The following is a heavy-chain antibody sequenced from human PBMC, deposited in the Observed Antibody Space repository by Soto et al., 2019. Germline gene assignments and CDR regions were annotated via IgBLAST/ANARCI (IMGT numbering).Heavy chain of an antibody. CDR2: ISYDGSNK. J-gene: IGHJ6*02. V-gene: IGHV3-30-3*01. D-gene: IGHD6-13*01. CDR1: GFTFSSYA. Sequence: ESGGGVVQPGRSLRLSCAASGFTFSSYAMHWVRQAPGKGLEWVAVISYDGSNKYYADSVKGRFTISRDNSKNTLYLQMNSLRAEDTAVYYCARDSVGIAGFMDVWGQGTTVTVSS. CDR3: ARDSVGIAGFMDV.